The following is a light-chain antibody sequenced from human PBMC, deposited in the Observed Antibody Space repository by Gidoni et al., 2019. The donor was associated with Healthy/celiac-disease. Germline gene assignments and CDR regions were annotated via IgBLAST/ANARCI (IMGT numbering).Light chain of an antibody. CDR3: QQYDNLPMYT. J-gene: IGKJ2*01. V-gene: IGKV1-33*01. Sequence: DIQMTQSPSSLSASVGDRVTINCQASQDISNYLNWYQQKPGKAPKLLIFDASNLETGVPSRFSGSGSGTAFTFTISSLQPEDIATYYCQQYDNLPMYTFGQGTKLEIK. CDR2: DAS. CDR1: QDISNY.